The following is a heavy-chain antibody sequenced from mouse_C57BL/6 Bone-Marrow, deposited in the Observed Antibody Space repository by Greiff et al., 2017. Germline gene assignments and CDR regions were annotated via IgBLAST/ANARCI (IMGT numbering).Heavy chain of an antibody. V-gene: IGHV1-82*01. CDR1: GYAFSSSW. CDR3: ARCPYYGSSFFDY. Sequence: VQLQESGPELVKPGASVKISCKASGYAFSSSWMNWVKQRPGKGLEWIGRIYPGDGDTNYNGKLKGKATLTADKSSSTAYMQLSSLTSEDSAVYFCARCPYYGSSFFDYWGQGTTLTVSS. D-gene: IGHD1-1*01. CDR2: IYPGDGDT. J-gene: IGHJ2*01.